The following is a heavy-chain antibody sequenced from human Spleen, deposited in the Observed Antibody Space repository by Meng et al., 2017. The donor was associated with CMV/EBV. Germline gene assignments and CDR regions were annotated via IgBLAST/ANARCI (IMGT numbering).Heavy chain of an antibody. D-gene: IGHD6-13*01. CDR1: GGSISSYY. Sequence: SETLSLTCTVSGGSISSYYWSWIRQPPGKGLEWIGYIYYSGSTNYNPSLKSRVTISVDTSKTQFSLKLSSVTAADTAVYYCARGLAAEDYFDYWGQGTLVTVSS. CDR3: ARGLAAEDYFDY. V-gene: IGHV4-59*01. J-gene: IGHJ4*02. CDR2: IYYSGST.